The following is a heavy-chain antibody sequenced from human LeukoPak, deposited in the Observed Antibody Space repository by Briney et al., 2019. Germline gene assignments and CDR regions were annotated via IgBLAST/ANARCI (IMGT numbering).Heavy chain of an antibody. J-gene: IGHJ6*03. D-gene: IGHD3-16*01. V-gene: IGHV3-30*18. CDR3: AKDNSGEGYYSYYMDV. CDR2: ISYDGSNK. CDR1: GFTFSNYG. Sequence: PGGSLRLSCAASGFTFSNYGMHWVRQAPGKGLEWVVVISYDGSNKYYTDSVKGRFTISRDNSKNTLYLQMNSLRAEDTAVYYCAKDNSGEGYYSYYMDVWGKGTTVTVSS.